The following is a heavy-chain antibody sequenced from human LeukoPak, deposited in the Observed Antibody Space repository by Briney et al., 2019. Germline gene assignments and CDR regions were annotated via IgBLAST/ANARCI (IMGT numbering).Heavy chain of an antibody. V-gene: IGHV1-46*01. CDR1: GYTFTSYY. J-gene: IGHJ4*02. CDR3: ARDSGSSVDY. CDR2: INPSGGST. Sequence: GASVKVSCKASGYTFTSYYMHWVRQAPGQGLEWMGIINPSGGSTSYAQKFQGRVTMTRDTSISTAYMELSRLRSDDTAVYYCARDSGSSVDYWGQGTLVTVSS. D-gene: IGHD6-6*01.